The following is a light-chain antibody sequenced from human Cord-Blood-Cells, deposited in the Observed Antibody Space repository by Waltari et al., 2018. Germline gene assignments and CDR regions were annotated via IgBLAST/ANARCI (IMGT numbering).Light chain of an antibody. J-gene: IGLJ1*01. CDR1: SSNIGAGYD. CDR3: QSYDSSLSGSYV. V-gene: IGLV1-40*01. Sequence: QSVLTQPPSVSGAPGQRVTISCTGRSSNIGAGYDVHSSQQLPGTAPKLLIYGNSNRPSGVPDRFSGSKSGTSASLAITGLQAEDEADYYCQSYDSSLSGSYVFGTGTKVTVL. CDR2: GNS.